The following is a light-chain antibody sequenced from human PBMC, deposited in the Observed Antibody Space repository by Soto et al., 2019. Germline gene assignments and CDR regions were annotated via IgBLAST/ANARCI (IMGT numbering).Light chain of an antibody. Sequence: QSVLTQPASVSGSPGQPITISCTGTSSDVRVYNYFSCYQHHPGKAPKLMIYEVSNRPSGVSNLFSGSKSVNTASLTISALQAEDEADYYCSSYTSSSPYVFGTGNKVKVL. CDR3: SSYTSSSPYV. CDR1: SSDVRVYNY. J-gene: IGLJ1*01. V-gene: IGLV2-14*01. CDR2: EVS.